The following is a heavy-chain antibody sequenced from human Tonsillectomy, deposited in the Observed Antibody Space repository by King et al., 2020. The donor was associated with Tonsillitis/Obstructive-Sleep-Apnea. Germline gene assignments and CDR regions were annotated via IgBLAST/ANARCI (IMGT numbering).Heavy chain of an antibody. CDR2: IYPGDSDT. J-gene: IGHJ3*02. V-gene: IGHV5-51*03. D-gene: IGHD2-15*01. CDR1: GYIFTTYW. CDR3: ARRSGCTGGRCSDSFDI. Sequence: VQLVESGAEMKKPGESLKISCKGSGYIFTTYWIGWVRQMPGKGLEWMGIIYPGDSDTRYSASFQGQVTFSADKSVTTAYLQWSSLKASDTAMYYCARRSGCTGGRCSDSFDIWGQGTLVTVSS.